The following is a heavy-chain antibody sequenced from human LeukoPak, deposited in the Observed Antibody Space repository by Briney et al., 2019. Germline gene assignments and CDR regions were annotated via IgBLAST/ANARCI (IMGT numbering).Heavy chain of an antibody. V-gene: IGHV1-2*02. CDR1: GYTFTSYY. D-gene: IGHD2-8*01. CDR2: INPDSSGT. J-gene: IGHJ4*02. Sequence: ASVKVSCKASGYTFTSYYMHWVRQAPGQGLEWMGWINPDSSGTNYAQKFQGRVTMTRDTSISTAYMELSRLRSDDTAVYYCARKSSPRTCTFDYWGKGTLFTVSS. CDR3: ARKSSPRTCTFDY.